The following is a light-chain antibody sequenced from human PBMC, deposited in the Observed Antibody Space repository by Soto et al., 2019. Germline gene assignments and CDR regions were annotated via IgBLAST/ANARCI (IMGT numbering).Light chain of an antibody. CDR1: SSDVGSYDY. CDR3: SSYAGSNNYV. J-gene: IGLJ1*01. CDR2: EVS. Sequence: QSALIQPPSVSGSPGQSVTISCTGTSSDVGSYDYVSWYQQHPGKAPKLMIYEVSRRPSGVPGRFSGSKSGNTASLTVSGLQAEDEADYYCSSYAGSNNYVFGTGTKVTVL. V-gene: IGLV2-8*01.